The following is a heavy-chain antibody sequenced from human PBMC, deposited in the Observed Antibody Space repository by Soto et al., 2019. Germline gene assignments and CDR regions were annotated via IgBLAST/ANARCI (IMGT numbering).Heavy chain of an antibody. CDR3: AKPVRRGNYHYYYGIDV. Sequence: GGSLRLSCAASGFTFSIYGMHWVRQAPGKGLEWVAVISYDGSNKYYADSVKGRFTISRDNSKNTLYLQMNSLRAEDTAVYYCAKPVRRGNYHYYYGIDVWGQGTTVTVSS. CDR2: ISYDGSNK. CDR1: GFTFSIYG. D-gene: IGHD3-16*01. J-gene: IGHJ6*02. V-gene: IGHV3-30*18.